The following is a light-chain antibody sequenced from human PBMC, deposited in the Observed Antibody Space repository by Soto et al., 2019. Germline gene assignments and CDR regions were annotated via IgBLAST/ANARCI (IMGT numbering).Light chain of an antibody. J-gene: IGKJ1*01. CDR2: KTS. Sequence: DIHMTQSPSTLSASVGDRVTITCRASQSISVWLAWYQQKPGKAPNLLIYKTSSLETGVTSRFSGSGSGIEFTLTISSLQPDDFATYYCQHYNDYSWTFGQGTKVEIK. CDR1: QSISVW. V-gene: IGKV1-5*03. CDR3: QHYNDYSWT.